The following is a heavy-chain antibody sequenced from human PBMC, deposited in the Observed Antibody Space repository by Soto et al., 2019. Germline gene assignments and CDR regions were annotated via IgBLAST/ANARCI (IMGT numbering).Heavy chain of an antibody. J-gene: IGHJ4*02. CDR1: GFSLSTSGVG. Sequence: SGPTLVKPTQTLTLTCTFSGFSLSTSGVGVGWIRQPPGKALEWLALIYWNDDKRYSPSLKSRLTITKDTSKNQVVLTMTNMDPVDTATYYCAHQDHYYGSGLFDYWGQGTLVTVSS. CDR2: IYWNDDK. D-gene: IGHD3-10*01. V-gene: IGHV2-5*01. CDR3: AHQDHYYGSGLFDY.